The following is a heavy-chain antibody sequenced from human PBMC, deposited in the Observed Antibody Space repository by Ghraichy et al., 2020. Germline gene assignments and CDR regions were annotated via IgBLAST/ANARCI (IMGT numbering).Heavy chain of an antibody. Sequence: LSLTCAASGFIFSNYWMHWVRQAPGKGPVWVSHISSDESDISYAGSVKGRFTISRDNAKNTLYLQMNSLRAEDTAVYYCARTASGAFDSWGQGTLVTVPS. CDR2: ISSDESDI. J-gene: IGHJ4*02. CDR1: GFIFSNYW. V-gene: IGHV3-74*01. D-gene: IGHD3-10*01. CDR3: ARTASGAFDS.